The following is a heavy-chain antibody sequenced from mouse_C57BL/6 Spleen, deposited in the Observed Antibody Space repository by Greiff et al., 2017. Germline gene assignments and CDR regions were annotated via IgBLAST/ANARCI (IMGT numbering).Heavy chain of an antibody. CDR2: IDPSDSET. J-gene: IGHJ3*01. Sequence: QVQLQQPGAELVRPGSSVKLSCKASGYTFTSYWMHWVKQRPIQGLEWIGNIDPSDSETHYNQKFKDKATLTVDKSSSTAYMQLTSLTSEDSAVYYCAFYGSSPGWFAYWGQGTLVTVSA. CDR3: AFYGSSPGWFAY. D-gene: IGHD1-1*01. V-gene: IGHV1-52*01. CDR1: GYTFTSYW.